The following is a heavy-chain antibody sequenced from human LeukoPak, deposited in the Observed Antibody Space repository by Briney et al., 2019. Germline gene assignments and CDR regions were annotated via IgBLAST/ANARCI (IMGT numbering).Heavy chain of an antibody. CDR2: IIPILGIA. CDR1: GGTFSSYA. CDR3: ARVGAETHYGPDY. J-gene: IGHJ4*02. Sequence: ASVKVSCKASGGTFSSYAISWVRQAPGQGLEWMGRIIPILGIANYAQKFQGRVTITADKSTSTAYMELSSLRSEDTAVYYCARVGAETHYGPDYWGQGTLVTVSS. V-gene: IGHV1-69*04. D-gene: IGHD4-17*01.